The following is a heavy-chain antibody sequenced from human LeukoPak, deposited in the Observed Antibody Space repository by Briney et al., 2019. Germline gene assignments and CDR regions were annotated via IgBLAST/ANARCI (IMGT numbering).Heavy chain of an antibody. V-gene: IGHV3-72*01. D-gene: IGHD6-13*01. CDR3: AGAGMYRSNWDFDY. Sequence: GGSLRLSCAASGFTFSDHYMDWVRQAPGKGLEWVGRSRNKANSYTTEYAASVKGRFTISRDDSKNSLYLEMNSLKTEDTAVYFCAGAGMYRSNWDFDYWGQGTLVTVSS. CDR1: GFTFSDHY. CDR2: SRNKANSYTT. J-gene: IGHJ4*02.